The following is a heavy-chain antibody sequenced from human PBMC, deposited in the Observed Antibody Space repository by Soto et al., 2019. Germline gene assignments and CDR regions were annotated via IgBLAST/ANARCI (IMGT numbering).Heavy chain of an antibody. J-gene: IGHJ4*02. CDR3: ARSPDLDGDLYFDY. Sequence: GGSLRLSCAASGFTFSTYGMHWVRQAPGKGLEWVAVISFDGSYKYYPDPVKGRFTISRDNSKNSLYLQMNSLRSEDTAVYYCARSPDLDGDLYFDYWGQGTLVTVSS. CDR2: ISFDGSYK. V-gene: IGHV3-30*03. CDR1: GFTFSTYG. D-gene: IGHD3-10*01.